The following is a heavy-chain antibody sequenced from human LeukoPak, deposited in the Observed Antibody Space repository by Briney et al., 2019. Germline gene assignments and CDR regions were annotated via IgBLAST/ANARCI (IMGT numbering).Heavy chain of an antibody. D-gene: IGHD1-26*01. J-gene: IGHJ6*02. Sequence: GASVKVSCKASGYTFTSYDINWVRQATGQGLEWMGWMNPNSGNTGYAQKFQGRVTMTRNTSISTAYMELSSLRSEDTAVYYRARVGAHLDYYYYGMDVWGQGTTVTVSS. V-gene: IGHV1-8*01. CDR1: GYTFTSYD. CDR3: ARVGAHLDYYYYGMDV. CDR2: MNPNSGNT.